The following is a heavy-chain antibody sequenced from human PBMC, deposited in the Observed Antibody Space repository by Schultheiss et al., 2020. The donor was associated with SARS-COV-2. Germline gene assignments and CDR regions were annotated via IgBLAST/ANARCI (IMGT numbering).Heavy chain of an antibody. CDR1: GFTFSTYW. Sequence: GGSLRLSCAASGFTFSTYWMIWVRQAPGRGLEWVANIKQDGSEKYYVDSVKGRFAISRDNAKNSLYLQMNSLRAVDTAVYYCARVPYYFDDWGQGTLVTVSS. CDR2: IKQDGSEK. J-gene: IGHJ4*02. CDR3: ARVPYYFDD. V-gene: IGHV3-7*03.